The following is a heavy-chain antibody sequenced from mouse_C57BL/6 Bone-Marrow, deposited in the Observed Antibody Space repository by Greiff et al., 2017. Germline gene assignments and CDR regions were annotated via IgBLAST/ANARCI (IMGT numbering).Heavy chain of an antibody. Sequence: EVQLQESGPVLVKPGASVKMSCKASGYTFTDYYMNWVKQSHGKSLEWIGVINPYNGGTSYNQKFKGKATLTVDKSSSTAYMELNSLTSEDSAVYYGARGRDYYGSSYKNWYFDVWGTGTTVTVSS. J-gene: IGHJ1*03. CDR2: INPYNGGT. D-gene: IGHD1-1*01. CDR3: ARGRDYYGSSYKNWYFDV. CDR1: GYTFTDYY. V-gene: IGHV1-19*01.